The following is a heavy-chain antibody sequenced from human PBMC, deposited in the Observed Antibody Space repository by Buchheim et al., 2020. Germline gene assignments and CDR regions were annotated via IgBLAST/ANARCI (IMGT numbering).Heavy chain of an antibody. D-gene: IGHD6-13*01. J-gene: IGHJ6*02. CDR1: GGSISSYY. CDR2: IHYSGRT. CDR3: ARSGSSLHYYYYGMDV. Sequence: QVQLQESGPGLVKPSETLSLTCTVSGGSISSYYWSWIRQPPGKGLEWIGYIHYSGRTNYNPTLKSRVTISVETSKNQVALKLSSVTAADTAVYFCARSGSSLHYYYYGMDVWGQGTT. V-gene: IGHV4-59*08.